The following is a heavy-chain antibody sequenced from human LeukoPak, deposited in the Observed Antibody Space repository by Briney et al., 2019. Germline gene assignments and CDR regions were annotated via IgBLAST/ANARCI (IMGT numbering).Heavy chain of an antibody. V-gene: IGHV3-7*01. CDR1: GFSLSNHW. CDR2: INVDGSEK. Sequence: PGGSLRLSCAASGFSLSNHWVTWVRQAPGKGPEWVAHINVDGSEKDFLDSVRGRFTISRDNSKNSVYLQMNTLRVEDTAVYHCARGHYGLDVWGQGTLVTVSS. J-gene: IGHJ6*02. CDR3: ARGHYGLDV.